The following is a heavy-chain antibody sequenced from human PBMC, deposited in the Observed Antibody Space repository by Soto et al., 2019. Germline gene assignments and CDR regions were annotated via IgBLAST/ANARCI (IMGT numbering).Heavy chain of an antibody. CDR3: ARREFGGYSYGHSEYFDY. J-gene: IGHJ4*02. CDR2: IYYSGST. V-gene: IGHV4-39*01. D-gene: IGHD5-18*01. Sequence: PSETLSLTCTVSGGSISSSSYCWGWIRQPPGKGLEWIGSIYYSGSTYYNPSLKSRVTIPVDTSKNQFSLKLSSVTAADTAVYYCARREFGGYSYGHSEYFDYRGQGTLVTVSS. CDR1: GGSISSSSYC.